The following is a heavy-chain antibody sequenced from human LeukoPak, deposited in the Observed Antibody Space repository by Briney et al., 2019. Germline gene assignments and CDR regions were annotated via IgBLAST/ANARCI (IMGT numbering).Heavy chain of an antibody. D-gene: IGHD4-17*01. CDR3: VREIRAISVTTD. CDR2: INPHSGGT. V-gene: IGHV1-2*02. J-gene: IGHJ4*02. CDR1: GYTXTDYY. Sequence: ASVKVSCKASGYTXTDYYIQWVRQAPGQRLEWMGWINPHSGGTNYAQKFQGRVTMTRDTSISTAYMELSRLRSDDTAMYYCVREIRAISVTTDWDQGTLVTVSS.